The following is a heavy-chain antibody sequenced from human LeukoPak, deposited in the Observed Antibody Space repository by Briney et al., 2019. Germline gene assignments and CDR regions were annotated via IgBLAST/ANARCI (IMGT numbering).Heavy chain of an antibody. J-gene: IGHJ3*02. CDR1: GYTFTSYA. V-gene: IGHV1-3*01. Sequence: ASVKVSCKASGYTFTSYAMHWVRQAPGQRLEWMGWINAGNGNTKYSQKFQGRVTITRDTSASTAYMELSSLRSEDTAVYYCARDKGSSWFQAFDIWGQGTMVTVSS. CDR2: INAGNGNT. D-gene: IGHD6-13*01. CDR3: ARDKGSSWFQAFDI.